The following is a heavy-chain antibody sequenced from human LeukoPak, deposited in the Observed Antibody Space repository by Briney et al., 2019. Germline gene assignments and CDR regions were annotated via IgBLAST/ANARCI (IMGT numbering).Heavy chain of an antibody. CDR2: IKQGGSDK. CDR1: GFTFSSYS. V-gene: IGHV3-7*01. D-gene: IGHD1-14*01. J-gene: IGHJ3*02. CDR3: AKSRAPTADPDAFDI. Sequence: GGSLRLSCAASGFTFSSYSMSWVRQAPGKGLEWVANIKQGGSDKYYVGSVKGRFTISRDDGKNSLYLQMNSLRVEDTAVYYCAKSRAPTADPDAFDIWGQGTMVTVSS.